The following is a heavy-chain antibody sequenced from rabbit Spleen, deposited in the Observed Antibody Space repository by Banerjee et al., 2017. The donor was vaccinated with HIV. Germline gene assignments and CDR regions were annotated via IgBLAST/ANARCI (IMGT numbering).Heavy chain of an antibody. CDR3: ARDGAGGSYFAL. V-gene: IGHV1S40*01. CDR2: IYTSSGST. CDR1: GFSFSSNYY. Sequence: QSLEESGGDLVKPGASLTLTCTASGFSFSSNYYMCWVRQAPGKGPEWIACIYTSSGSTWYASWAKGRFTISKTSSTTVTLQMTSLTAADTATYFCARDGAGGSYFALWGPGTLVTVS. D-gene: IGHD8-1*01. J-gene: IGHJ4*01.